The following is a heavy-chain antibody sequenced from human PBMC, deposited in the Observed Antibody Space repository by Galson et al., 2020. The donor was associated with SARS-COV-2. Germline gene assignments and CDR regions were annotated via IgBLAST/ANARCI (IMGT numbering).Heavy chain of an antibody. Sequence: GGSLRLSCAASGFTFSSYAMSWVRQAPGKGLEWVSAISGSGGSTYYADSVKGRFTISRDNSKNTLYLQMNSLRAEDTAVYYCATAPWGYGSGGYGSVYWGQGTLVTVSS. D-gene: IGHD3-10*01. CDR1: GFTFSSYA. V-gene: IGHV3-23*01. J-gene: IGHJ4*02. CDR3: ATAPWGYGSGGYGSVY. CDR2: ISGSGGST.